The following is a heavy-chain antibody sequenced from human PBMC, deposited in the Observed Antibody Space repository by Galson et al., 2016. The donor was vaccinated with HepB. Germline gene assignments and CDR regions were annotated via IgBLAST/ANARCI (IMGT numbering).Heavy chain of an antibody. J-gene: IGHJ4*01. Sequence: SLRLSCAGSGFTFSDYWMSWVRQAPGKGLEWVANIKGDGSVKNYVASLKGRFSISRDNGKKSLYLQMSSLRAEDTAVYYCATAVGTDSDDYWGQGTLVTVSS. V-gene: IGHV3-7*03. D-gene: IGHD3-10*01. CDR1: GFTFSDYW. CDR2: IKGDGSVK. CDR3: ATAVGTDSDDY.